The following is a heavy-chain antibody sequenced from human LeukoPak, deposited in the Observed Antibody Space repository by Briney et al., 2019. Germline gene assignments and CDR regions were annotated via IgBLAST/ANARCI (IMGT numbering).Heavy chain of an antibody. CDR2: IIPIFGTA. J-gene: IGHJ4*02. CDR3: ARAVILLNIAAHFDY. CDR1: GGTFSSYA. V-gene: IGHV1-69*13. D-gene: IGHD6-25*01. Sequence: VASVKVSCKASGGTFSSYAISWVRQAPGQGLEWMGGIIPIFGTANYAQKFQGRVTITADEYTSTAYMELSSLRSEDTAVYYCARAVILLNIAAHFDYWGQGTLVTVSS.